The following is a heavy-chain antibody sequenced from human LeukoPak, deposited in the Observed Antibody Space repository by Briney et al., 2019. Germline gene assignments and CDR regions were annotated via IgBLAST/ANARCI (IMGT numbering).Heavy chain of an antibody. D-gene: IGHD4-17*01. CDR3: ARDYGDDAFDI. Sequence: SETLSLTCTVSGGSISSGSYYWSWIRQPAGKGLQWIGRIYTSGSTNYNPSLKSRVTISVDTSKNQLSLKLSSVTAADTAVYYCARDYGDDAFDIWGQGTMVTVSS. V-gene: IGHV4-61*02. CDR1: GGSISSGSYY. J-gene: IGHJ3*02. CDR2: IYTSGST.